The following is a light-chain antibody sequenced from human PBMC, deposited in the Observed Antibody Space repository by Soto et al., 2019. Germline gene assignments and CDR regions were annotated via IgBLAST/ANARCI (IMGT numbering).Light chain of an antibody. V-gene: IGLV3-21*02. J-gene: IGLJ1*01. CDR3: QVWESFSDHPYV. CDR1: NFDTKR. CDR2: DNN. Sequence: SYELSQPPSVSVALGRTARISCGGANFDTKRVHWYQQRPGQAPILVVYDNNDRPSGIPERFTGSNSGNTATLTISRVEAGDEADYYCQVWESFSDHPYVFGGGTKLTVL.